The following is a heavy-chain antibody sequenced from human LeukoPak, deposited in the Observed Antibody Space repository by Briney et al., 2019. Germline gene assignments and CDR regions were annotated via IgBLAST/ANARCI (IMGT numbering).Heavy chain of an antibody. CDR3: ARAWYDSSGYYYTFDY. CDR2: IYYSGTT. Sequence: SETLSLTCTVSGGSISSYYWSWIRQLPGKGLEWIGYIYYSGTTNYNPSLKSRVTISVDTSKNQFSLKLSSVTAADTAVYYCARAWYDSSGYYYTFDYWGQGTLVTVSS. CDR1: GGSISSYY. D-gene: IGHD3-22*01. J-gene: IGHJ4*02. V-gene: IGHV4-59*01.